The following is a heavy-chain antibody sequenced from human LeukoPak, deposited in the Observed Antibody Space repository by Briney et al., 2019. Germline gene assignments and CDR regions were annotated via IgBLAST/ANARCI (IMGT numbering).Heavy chain of an antibody. CDR1: GYTFTSYG. D-gene: IGHD7-27*01. V-gene: IGHV1-18*01. CDR2: ISAYNGNT. Sequence: ASVKVSCKASGYTFTSYGISWVRQAPGQGLEWMGWISAYNGNTDYAQKLQGRVTMTTDTSTSTAYLDLRSLRSDDTAVYYCTRKNTGGPIDYWGQGTLVTVPS. CDR3: TRKNTGGPIDY. J-gene: IGHJ4*02.